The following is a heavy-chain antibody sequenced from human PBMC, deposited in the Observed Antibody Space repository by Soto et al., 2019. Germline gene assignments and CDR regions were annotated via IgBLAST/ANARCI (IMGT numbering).Heavy chain of an antibody. CDR2: ISGSGGST. V-gene: IGHV3-23*01. Sequence: GGSLRLSCAASGFTFSNYAMSWVRQAPGKGLEWVSGISGSGGSTYYADSVKGRFTISRDNPKNTLYLQRNSLRAEDTAVYYCAKVWSHDFWSGYYQADFDYWGQGTLVTVSS. CDR1: GFTFSNYA. J-gene: IGHJ4*02. CDR3: AKVWSHDFWSGYYQADFDY. D-gene: IGHD3-3*01.